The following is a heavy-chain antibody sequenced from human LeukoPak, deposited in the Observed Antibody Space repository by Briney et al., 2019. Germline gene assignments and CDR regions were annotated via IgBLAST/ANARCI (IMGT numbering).Heavy chain of an antibody. Sequence: GGSLRLSCAASGFTFDDYAMHWVRQAPGKGLEGVSGISWNSGSIGYADSVKGRFTISGDNAKNSLYLQMNSLRAEDTALYYCAKDIYGDYAYGMDVWGQGTTVTVSS. CDR1: GFTFDDYA. V-gene: IGHV3-9*01. CDR3: AKDIYGDYAYGMDV. D-gene: IGHD4-17*01. J-gene: IGHJ6*02. CDR2: ISWNSGSI.